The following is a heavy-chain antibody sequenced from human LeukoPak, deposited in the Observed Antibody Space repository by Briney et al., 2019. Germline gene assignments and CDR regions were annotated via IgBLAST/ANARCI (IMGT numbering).Heavy chain of an antibody. J-gene: IGHJ3*02. D-gene: IGHD3-22*01. Sequence: EASVKVSCKASGYTFRTYGISWVRQAPGQGPEWMGWTSAYNGRTYYAQKLQGRVTMTTDTSTVTAYLELRSLRSDDTAVYYCARDLYFYDSGRYHDTFDIWGQGTMVTVSS. CDR2: TSAYNGRT. CDR3: ARDLYFYDSGRYHDTFDI. CDR1: GYTFRTYG. V-gene: IGHV1-18*01.